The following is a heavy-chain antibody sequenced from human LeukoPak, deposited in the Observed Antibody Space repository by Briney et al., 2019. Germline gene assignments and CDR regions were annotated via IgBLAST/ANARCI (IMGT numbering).Heavy chain of an antibody. Sequence: GGSLRLSCAASGLTFSSHSMNWVRQAPGKGLEWVSYISSSSSTIYYADSVKGRFTISRDNAKNSLYLQMNSLRAEDTAVYCCARGAYYYEGRGQGTLVTVSS. CDR2: ISSSSSTI. CDR3: ARGAYYYEG. D-gene: IGHD3-22*01. CDR1: GLTFSSHS. J-gene: IGHJ4*02. V-gene: IGHV3-48*01.